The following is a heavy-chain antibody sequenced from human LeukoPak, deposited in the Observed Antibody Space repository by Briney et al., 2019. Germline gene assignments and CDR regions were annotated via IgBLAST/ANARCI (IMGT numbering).Heavy chain of an antibody. CDR3: ARDWRGYCSGGSCYYFDY. V-gene: IGHV3-53*01. CDR1: GFTVSSNY. J-gene: IGHJ4*02. D-gene: IGHD2-15*01. Sequence: GSLRLSCAASGFTVSSNYMSWVRQAPGKGLEWVSVIYSGGSTYYADSVKGRFTISRDNSKNTLYLQMNSLRAEDTAVYYCARDWRGYCSGGSCYYFDYWGQGTLVTVSS. CDR2: IYSGGST.